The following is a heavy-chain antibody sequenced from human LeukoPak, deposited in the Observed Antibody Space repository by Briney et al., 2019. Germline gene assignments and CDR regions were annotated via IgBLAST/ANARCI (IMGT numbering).Heavy chain of an antibody. CDR1: GFTFSSYG. V-gene: IGHV3-30*02. Sequence: GGSLRLSCAASGFTFSSYGMHWVRQAPGRGLEWVAFIRYDGSNKYYADSVKGRFTISRDNAKNTLYLQMNSLRAEDTAVYYCATGDYDYVWGSYRCFDYWGQGTLVTVSS. D-gene: IGHD3-16*02. CDR3: ATGDYDYVWGSYRCFDY. J-gene: IGHJ4*02. CDR2: IRYDGSNK.